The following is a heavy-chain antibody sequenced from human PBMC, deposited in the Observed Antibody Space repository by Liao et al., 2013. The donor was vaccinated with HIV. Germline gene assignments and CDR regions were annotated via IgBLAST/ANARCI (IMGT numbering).Heavy chain of an antibody. CDR1: GGSFSGYY. Sequence: QVQLQQWGAGLLKPSETLSLTCAVYGGSFSGYYWSWIRQPPGKGLEWIGEINHSGSTNYNPSLKSRVTISVDTSKNQFSLKLSSVTAADTAVYYCARGGELGMGVWGQRGPRVTGLL. CDR3: ARGGELGMGV. CDR2: INHSGST. D-gene: IGHD6-13*01. V-gene: IGHV4-34*01. J-gene: IGHJ6*01.